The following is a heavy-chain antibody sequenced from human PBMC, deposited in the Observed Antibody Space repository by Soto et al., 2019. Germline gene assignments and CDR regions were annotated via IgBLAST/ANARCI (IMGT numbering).Heavy chain of an antibody. Sequence: GGSLRLSCAASGFTFSSYAMHWVRQAPGKGLEWVAVISYDGSNKYYADSVKGRFTISRDNSKNTLYLQMNSLRAEDTAVYYCARDVESVSSQYYYYSYGMDVWGQGTTVTVSS. CDR2: ISYDGSNK. CDR3: ARDVESVSSQYYYYSYGMDV. J-gene: IGHJ6*02. CDR1: GFTFSSYA. D-gene: IGHD1-26*01. V-gene: IGHV3-30-3*01.